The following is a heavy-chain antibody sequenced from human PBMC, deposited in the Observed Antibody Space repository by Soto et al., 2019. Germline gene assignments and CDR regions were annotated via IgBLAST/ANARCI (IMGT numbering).Heavy chain of an antibody. CDR3: ARLPGAGRPPYGMDV. J-gene: IGHJ6*02. V-gene: IGHV4-34*01. CDR1: GGSFSGYY. Sequence: SETLSLTCAVYGGSFSGYYWSWIRQPPGKGLEWIGEINHSGSTNYNPSLKSRVTISVDTSKNQFSLNLSSVTAADTAVYYCARLPGAGRPPYGMDVWGQGTTVTVSS. CDR2: INHSGST. D-gene: IGHD6-6*01.